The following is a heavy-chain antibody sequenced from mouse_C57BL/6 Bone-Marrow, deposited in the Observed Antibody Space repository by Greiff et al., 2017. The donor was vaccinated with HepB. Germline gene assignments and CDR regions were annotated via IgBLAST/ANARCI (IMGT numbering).Heavy chain of an antibody. Sequence: EVQLVESGEGLVKPGGSLKLSCAASGFTFSSYAMSWVRQTPEKRLEWVAYISSGGDYIYYADTVKGRFTISRDNARNTLYLLMSSLKSEDTAMYYCTRDHGYSNYVEDYWGQGTSVTVAS. CDR3: TRDHGYSNYVEDY. CDR1: GFTFSSYA. J-gene: IGHJ4*01. CDR2: ISSGGDYI. V-gene: IGHV5-9-1*02. D-gene: IGHD2-5*01.